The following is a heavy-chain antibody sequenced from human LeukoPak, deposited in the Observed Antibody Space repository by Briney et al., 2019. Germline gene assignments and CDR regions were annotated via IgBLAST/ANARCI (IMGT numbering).Heavy chain of an antibody. Sequence: ASVIVSCKASGYTFTGYYMHWVLQAPGQGLEWMGWINPNSGGTNYAQKFQGRVTMTRDTSISTAYMELSRLRSDDTAVYYCAKTPVGMVTLDYWGQGTLVTVSS. D-gene: IGHD5-24*01. CDR3: AKTPVGMVTLDY. CDR2: INPNSGGT. J-gene: IGHJ4*02. V-gene: IGHV1-2*02. CDR1: GYTFTGYY.